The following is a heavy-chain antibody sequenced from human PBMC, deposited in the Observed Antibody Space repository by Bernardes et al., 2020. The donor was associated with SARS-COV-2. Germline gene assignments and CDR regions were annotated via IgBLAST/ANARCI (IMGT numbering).Heavy chain of an antibody. D-gene: IGHD2-15*01. J-gene: IGHJ4*02. Sequence: GGSLRLSCVGSGFIFTTYSMSWVRQAPGKGLEWLLFISSGGDTIHDADSVRGRFNVSRDDAKNSVYLQMNSLRAEDTAVYYCARGWRENSFDYWGQGALVTVSS. V-gene: IGHV3-48*01. CDR3: ARGWRENSFDY. CDR2: ISSGGDTI. CDR1: GFIFTTYS.